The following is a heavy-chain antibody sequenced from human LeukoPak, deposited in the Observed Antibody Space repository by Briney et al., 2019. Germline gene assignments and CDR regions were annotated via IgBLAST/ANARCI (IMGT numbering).Heavy chain of an antibody. Sequence: GGSLRLSCAASGFTVSSNYMSWVRQAPGKGLEWVSVIYSGGSTYYADSVKGLFTISRDNSKNTLYLQMNSLRAEHTAVYYCARSPRNRHFDYWGQGPLVTVSS. V-gene: IGHV3-66*02. CDR1: GFTVSSNY. CDR2: IYSGGST. CDR3: ARSPRNRHFDY. J-gene: IGHJ4*02. D-gene: IGHD2/OR15-2a*01.